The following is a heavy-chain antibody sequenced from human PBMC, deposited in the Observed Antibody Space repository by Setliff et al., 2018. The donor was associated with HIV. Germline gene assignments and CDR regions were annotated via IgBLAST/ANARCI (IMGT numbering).Heavy chain of an antibody. J-gene: IGHJ6*03. CDR3: ASERSRGNYYYSMDV. V-gene: IGHV1-69*13. Sequence: SVKVSCKASGYSFFSYSINWVRQAPGQGLEWMGGIIPIFSTSNYAQRFQGRVTITADESTSTAYMELSSLRSEDTAIYYCASERSRGNYYYSMDVWGRGTTVTVSS. CDR2: IIPIFSTS. CDR1: GYSFFSYS.